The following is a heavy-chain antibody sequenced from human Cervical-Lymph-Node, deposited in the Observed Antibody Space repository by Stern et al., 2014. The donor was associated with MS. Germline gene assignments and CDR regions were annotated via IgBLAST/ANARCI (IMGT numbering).Heavy chain of an antibody. CDR2: VYPGDSDT. V-gene: IGHV5-51*01. Sequence: VQLVESGAEVKKPGESLQISCKGSGDSFSNYWIGWVRQVPGKGLEWMGIVYPGDSDTRYSPSFQGQVTISADRSTSTAFLQWTSLKASDSAIYYCAREGYSSTYYYFDYWGQGTLVTVSS. J-gene: IGHJ4*02. D-gene: IGHD6-13*01. CDR3: AREGYSSTYYYFDY. CDR1: GDSFSNYW.